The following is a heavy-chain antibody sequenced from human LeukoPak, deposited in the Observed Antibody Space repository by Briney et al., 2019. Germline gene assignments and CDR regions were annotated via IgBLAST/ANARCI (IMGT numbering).Heavy chain of an antibody. CDR2: MNPNSGNT. CDR3: ATLESSESLFDY. CDR1: GYTFTSYD. Sequence: ASVKVSCKASGYTFTSYDIKWVRQATGQGLEWMGWMNPNSGNTGYAQKFQGRVTMTRNTFISTAYMELSSLRSEDTAVYYCATLESSESLFDYWGQGTLVTVSS. V-gene: IGHV1-8*01. J-gene: IGHJ4*02. D-gene: IGHD3-10*01.